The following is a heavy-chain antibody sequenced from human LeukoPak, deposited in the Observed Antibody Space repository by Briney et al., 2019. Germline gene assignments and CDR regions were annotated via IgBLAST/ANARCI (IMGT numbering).Heavy chain of an antibody. CDR1: GYTFTGYY. Sequence: ASVKVSCKASGYTFTGYYMHWVRQAPGQGLEWMGWINPNSGGTNYAQKFQGWVTMTRDTSISTAYMELSRLRSDDTAVYYCARAPHVYGGNSGWYNWFDPWGQGTQVTVSS. V-gene: IGHV1-2*04. CDR2: INPNSGGT. J-gene: IGHJ5*02. CDR3: ARAPHVYGGNSGWYNWFDP. D-gene: IGHD4-23*01.